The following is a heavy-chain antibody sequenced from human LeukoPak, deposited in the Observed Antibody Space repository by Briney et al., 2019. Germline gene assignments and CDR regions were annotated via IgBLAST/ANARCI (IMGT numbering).Heavy chain of an antibody. CDR3: ARDDGSGSYFFDY. CDR2: IYSGGST. D-gene: IGHD3-10*01. V-gene: IGHV3-53*05. J-gene: IGHJ4*02. Sequence: GGSLRLSCAASGFTVSSNYMSWVRQAPGKGLEWVSVIYSGGSTYYADSVKGRFTISRDNSKNTLYLQMNSLRAEDTAVYYCARDDGSGSYFFDYWGQGTLVTVSS. CDR1: GFTVSSNY.